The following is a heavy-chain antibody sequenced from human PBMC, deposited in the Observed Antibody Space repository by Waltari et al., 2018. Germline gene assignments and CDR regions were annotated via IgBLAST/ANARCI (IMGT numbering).Heavy chain of an antibody. D-gene: IGHD2-8*01. CDR2: TSHDESHK. Sequence: QVQLVESGGGVVQPGRSLRLSWSASGFPFSTYTMHWGRQAPGKGLEGVAVTSHDESHKYYADSVKGRFTISKDNSKNTLYLQMNSLSTEDTAMYYCARDDRDGLPDYFDFWGQGTLVTVSS. CDR1: GFPFSTYT. V-gene: IGHV3-30*01. CDR3: ARDDRDGLPDYFDF. J-gene: IGHJ4*02.